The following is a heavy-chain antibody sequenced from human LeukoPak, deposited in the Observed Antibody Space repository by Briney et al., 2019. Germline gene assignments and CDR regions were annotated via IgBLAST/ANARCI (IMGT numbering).Heavy chain of an antibody. Sequence: GGSLRLSCAASGFTFSSYWMHWGRQAPGKGLVLVSRIKGDGSTNYAASVKGRVTISRDNAQHPVPPQMNSLRADETGVYYCARAPSELGGYYPEYFRHWGQGPLVTVSS. CDR1: GFTFSSYW. V-gene: IGHV3-74*01. CDR2: IKGDGST. J-gene: IGHJ1*01. CDR3: ARAPSELGGYYPEYFRH. D-gene: IGHD3-22*01.